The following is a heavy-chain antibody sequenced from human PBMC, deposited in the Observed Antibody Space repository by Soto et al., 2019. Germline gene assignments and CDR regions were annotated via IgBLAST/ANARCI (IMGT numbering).Heavy chain of an antibody. CDR2: IFHDGTA. V-gene: IGHV4-4*02. D-gene: IGHD3-16*01. CDR1: GVSISSGNW. J-gene: IGHJ4*02. Sequence: PSETLSLTCTVSGVSISSGNWWTWVRQSPRKGLEYIGKIFHDGTANYFPSFERRVAMSVDKSKNQFSLKLTSVTAADAAIYYCARLVYDTRLDYLYFDFWGQGAQVTVSS. CDR3: ARLVYDTRLDYLYFDF.